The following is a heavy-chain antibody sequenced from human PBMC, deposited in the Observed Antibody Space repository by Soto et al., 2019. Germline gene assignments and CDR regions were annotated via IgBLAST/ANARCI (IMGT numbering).Heavy chain of an antibody. D-gene: IGHD1-1*01. CDR2: ILVDGRT. J-gene: IGHJ3*02. CDR1: GFICSSYD. Sequence: GGSLRLSCAASGFICSSYDMSWVRQAPGKGLEWVSTILVDGRTFYVDSVKGRLTISRDNSKNTVYLQMNSLTAGDTAQYYCAKATATGGGAFDICGQGTMVTVSS. CDR3: AKATATGGGAFDI. V-gene: IGHV3-23*01.